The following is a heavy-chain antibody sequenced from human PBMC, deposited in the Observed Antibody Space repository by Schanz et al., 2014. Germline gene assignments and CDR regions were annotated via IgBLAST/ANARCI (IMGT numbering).Heavy chain of an antibody. Sequence: EVQLVESGGGVVRPGGSLRLSCAASGFGFDDYAMSWVRQAPGKGLEWVSAIIGSGVTTYYADSVKGRFTISRDNSKNTLYLQMNSLRAEDTAVYYCAKSGSETLSTPGGYWGQGTLVTVSS. V-gene: IGHV3-23*04. D-gene: IGHD3-10*01. CDR2: IIGSGVTT. CDR1: GFGFDDYA. J-gene: IGHJ4*02. CDR3: AKSGSETLSTPGGY.